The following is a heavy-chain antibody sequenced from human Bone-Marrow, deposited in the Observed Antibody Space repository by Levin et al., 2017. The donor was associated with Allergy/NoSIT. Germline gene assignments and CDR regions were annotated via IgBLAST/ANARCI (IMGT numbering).Heavy chain of an antibody. CDR3: ARGLRYGSSPRAWYFDY. CDR1: GGSFSGYY. D-gene: IGHD6-13*01. J-gene: IGHJ4*02. V-gene: IGHV4-34*01. CDR2: INHSGST. Sequence: SETLSLTCAVYGGSFSGYYWSWIRQPPGKGLEWIGEINHSGSTNYNPSLKSRVTISVDTSKNQFSLKLSSVTAADTAVYYCARGLRYGSSPRAWYFDYWGQGTLVTVSS.